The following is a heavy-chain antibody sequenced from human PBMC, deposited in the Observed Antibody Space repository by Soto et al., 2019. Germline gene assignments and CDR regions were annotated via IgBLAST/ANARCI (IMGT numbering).Heavy chain of an antibody. V-gene: IGHV4-4*02. CDR2: VHHSVGN. Sequence: QVQLQESGPGLVKPSETLSLTCTVSDASVANDNWWSWVRQSPGKGLEWIGEVHHSVGNNNSPSLTSRVTISVDKSTNQFSLKLHSVTAADSAVYFCTRHFYYSMDVWGQGTTVTVS. J-gene: IGHJ6*02. CDR1: DASVANDNW. CDR3: TRHFYYSMDV.